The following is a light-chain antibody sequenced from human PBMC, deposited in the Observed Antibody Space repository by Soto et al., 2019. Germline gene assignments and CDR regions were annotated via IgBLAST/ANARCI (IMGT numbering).Light chain of an antibody. V-gene: IGLV1-44*01. CDR1: SSNIGSNT. Sequence: QSVLTQPPSASGTPGQRVTISCSGSSSNIGSNTVNWYQQPPGTAPKLLIYSNNQRPSGVPDRFSGSKSGTSASLAISGLQSEDEADYYCAAWDDSLKAVVFGGGTKLTGL. CDR3: AAWDDSLKAVV. CDR2: SNN. J-gene: IGLJ2*01.